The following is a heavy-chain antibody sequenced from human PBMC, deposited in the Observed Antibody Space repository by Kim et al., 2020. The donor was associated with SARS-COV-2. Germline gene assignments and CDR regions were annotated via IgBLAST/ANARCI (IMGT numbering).Heavy chain of an antibody. CDR3: ARAHGMDD. V-gene: IGHV3-74*01. J-gene: IGHJ6*02. CDR1: GFTFNTYV. CDR2: INGGGGTT. Sequence: GGSLRLSCAASGFTFNTYVVHWVRQAPGKGLVWVSHINGGGGTTNYADSVKGRFTISRDNAKNTLYLEMNSLRAEDTAVYYCARAHGMDDWGQGTTVTVSS.